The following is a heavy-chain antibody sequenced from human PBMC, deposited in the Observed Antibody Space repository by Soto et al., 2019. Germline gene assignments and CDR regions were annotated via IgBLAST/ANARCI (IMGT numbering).Heavy chain of an antibody. Sequence: EVQLLESGGGLVQPGGSLRLSCAASGFTFSNYAMTWVRRAPGKGLEWVSAISDSGSSTYYADSVKGRFTISRDNSKKTLYLQMNSLRAEDTAIYYCAKVLQYYYYGMDVWGLGTTVTVSS. CDR3: AKVLQYYYYGMDV. J-gene: IGHJ6*02. V-gene: IGHV3-23*01. CDR1: GFTFSNYA. CDR2: ISDSGSST.